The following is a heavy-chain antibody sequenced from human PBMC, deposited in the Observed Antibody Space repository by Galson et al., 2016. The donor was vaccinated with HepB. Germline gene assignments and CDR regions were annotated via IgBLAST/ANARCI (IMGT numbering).Heavy chain of an antibody. CDR2: VNPKSGNT. CDR3: AREIPRKQLWLRFGYFDS. Sequence: SVKVSCKASGYTFTSSDINWVRQATGQGLEWMGWVNPKSGNTGYAQKFQGRVTMTRDTSISTAYMELSSLRSEDTAVYYCAREIPRKQLWLRFGYFDSWGQGTLVTVSS. J-gene: IGHJ4*02. CDR1: GYTFTSSD. V-gene: IGHV1-8*01. D-gene: IGHD5-18*01.